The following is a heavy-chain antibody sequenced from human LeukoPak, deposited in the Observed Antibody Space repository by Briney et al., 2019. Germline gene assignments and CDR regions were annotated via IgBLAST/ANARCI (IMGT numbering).Heavy chain of an antibody. J-gene: IGHJ6*02. CDR3: ATGQYCSGGSCYGYYYGMDV. Sequence: GASVKVSCKVSGYTLTELSMHWVRQAPGKGLEWMGGFDPEDGETIYAQKFQGRVTMTEDTSTDTAYMELSSLRSEDTAVYYCATGQYCSGGSCYGYYYGMDVWGQGTTVTVSS. CDR2: FDPEDGET. V-gene: IGHV1-24*01. CDR1: GYTLTELS. D-gene: IGHD2-15*01.